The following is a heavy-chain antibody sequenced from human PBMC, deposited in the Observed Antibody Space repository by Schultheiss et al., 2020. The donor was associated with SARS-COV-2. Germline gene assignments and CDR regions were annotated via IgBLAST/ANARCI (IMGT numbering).Heavy chain of an antibody. J-gene: IGHJ4*02. V-gene: IGHV3-30-3*01. D-gene: IGHD3-10*01. CDR1: GFTFSSYA. CDR2: ISYDGSNK. CDR3: ARDHGGSGSYYAFGY. Sequence: GGSLRLSCAASGFTFSSYAMHWVRQAPGKGLEWVAVISYDGSNKYYADSVKGRFTISRDNSKNTLYLQMNSLRAEDTAVYYCARDHGGSGSYYAFGYWGQGTLVTVSS.